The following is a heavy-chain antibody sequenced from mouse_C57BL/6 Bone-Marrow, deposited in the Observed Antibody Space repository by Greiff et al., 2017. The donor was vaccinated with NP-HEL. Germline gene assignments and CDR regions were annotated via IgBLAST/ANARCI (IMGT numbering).Heavy chain of an antibody. CDR2: IYPSAGST. CDR1: GYTFTDHT. D-gene: IGHD2-4*01. Sequence: VQLQQSDAELVKPGASVKISCKVSGYTFTDHTIHWMKQRPEQGLEWIGYIYPSAGSTTYNEKFKGKATLTADKSSSTAYMQLNSLTSEDSAGYFCARRGDYGEFADWGQGTLVTVSA. CDR3: ARRGDYGEFAD. J-gene: IGHJ3*01. V-gene: IGHV1-78*01.